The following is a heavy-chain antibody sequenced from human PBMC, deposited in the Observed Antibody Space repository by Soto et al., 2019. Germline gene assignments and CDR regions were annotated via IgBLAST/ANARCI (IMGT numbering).Heavy chain of an antibody. J-gene: IGHJ4*02. CDR2: ISSSGSTI. CDR1: GFTFSSYS. CDR3: ARASYRGVDY. Sequence: EVQLVESGGGLVQPGGSLRLSCAASGFTFSSYSMNWVRQAPGKGLEWVSYISSSGSTIYYADSVRGRFTISRDNAKNALELQKNSRRDEDTAVYYCARASYRGVDYRGQGTLVTVSP. V-gene: IGHV3-48*02. D-gene: IGHD1-26*01.